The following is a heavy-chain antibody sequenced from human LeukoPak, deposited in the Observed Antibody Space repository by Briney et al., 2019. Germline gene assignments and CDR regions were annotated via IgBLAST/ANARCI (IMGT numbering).Heavy chain of an antibody. J-gene: IGHJ4*02. Sequence: ASGKVSCKAAGSTFTNYYVYWGWQGPGQGPEYTEIIHPSPGNTNYPQKFQGRIPKTSATSPTTVNRELSSLVSEDTAVYHCARERPSKCYFDYGGQGTLVTVSS. CDR3: ARERPSKCYFDY. V-gene: IGHV1-46*01. CDR1: GSTFTNYY. CDR2: IHPSPGNT.